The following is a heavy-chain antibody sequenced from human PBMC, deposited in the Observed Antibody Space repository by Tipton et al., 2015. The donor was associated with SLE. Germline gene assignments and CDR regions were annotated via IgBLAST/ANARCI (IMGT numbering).Heavy chain of an antibody. J-gene: IGHJ5*02. Sequence: SLRLSCAASGFTFSSYAMSWVRQAPGKGLEWVSVIGGGGASTYYADSVKGRFTISRDNSKSTLYLQMNSLRAEDTAVYYCAKDGMRYCSGGSCPWGQGTLVTVSS. V-gene: IGHV3-23*01. CDR3: AKDGMRYCSGGSCP. CDR2: IGGGGAST. D-gene: IGHD2-15*01. CDR1: GFTFSSYA.